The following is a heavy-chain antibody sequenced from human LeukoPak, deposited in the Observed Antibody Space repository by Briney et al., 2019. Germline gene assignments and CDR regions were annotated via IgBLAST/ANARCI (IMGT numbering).Heavy chain of an antibody. J-gene: IGHJ6*03. CDR2: INHSGST. V-gene: IGHV4-34*01. CDR3: ARGVTGTAFYMDV. CDR1: GFTFSDYW. D-gene: IGHD1-1*01. Sequence: GSLRLSCSASGFTFSDYWMIWVRQPPGKGLEWIGEINHSGSTNYNPSLKSRVTISVDTSKNQFSLKLSSVTAADTAVYYCARGVTGTAFYMDVWGKGTTVTVSS.